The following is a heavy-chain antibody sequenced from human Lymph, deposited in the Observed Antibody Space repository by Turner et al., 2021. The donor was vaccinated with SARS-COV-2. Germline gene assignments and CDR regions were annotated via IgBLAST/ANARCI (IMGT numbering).Heavy chain of an antibody. J-gene: IGHJ5*02. CDR3: ARDYSSSSYLVSWFDP. CDR2: ILYDGSYK. Sequence: QVHLVESGGGVVQPGRSLRLSCAASGFSFSSYGMHWVRQAPGKGLEWVAVILYDGSYKYYADSVKGRFTISRDNSKNTLYLQMNSLRAEDTAVYYCARDYSSSSYLVSWFDPWGQGALVTVSS. CDR1: GFSFSSYG. D-gene: IGHD6-6*01. V-gene: IGHV3-33*01.